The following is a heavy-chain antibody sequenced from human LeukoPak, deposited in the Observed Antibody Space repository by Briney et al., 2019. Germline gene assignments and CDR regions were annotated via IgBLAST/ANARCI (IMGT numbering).Heavy chain of an antibody. Sequence: SETLPLTCTVSGGSISSYYWSWIRQPPGKGLEWIGYIYYSGSTNYNPSLKSRVTISVDTSKNQFSLKLSSVTAADTAVYYCARATGYDGGYFDYWGQGTLVTVSS. D-gene: IGHD5-12*01. CDR2: IYYSGST. CDR3: ARATGYDGGYFDY. CDR1: GGSISSYY. J-gene: IGHJ4*02. V-gene: IGHV4-59*01.